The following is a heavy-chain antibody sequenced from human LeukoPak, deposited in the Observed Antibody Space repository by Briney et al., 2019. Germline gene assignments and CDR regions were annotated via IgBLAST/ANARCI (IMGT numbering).Heavy chain of an antibody. CDR3: ARGSYSSSWYGSSYYYYYMDV. J-gene: IGHJ6*03. V-gene: IGHV1-18*01. CDR2: ISAYNGNT. D-gene: IGHD6-13*01. Sequence: ASVKVSCKASGYTFTSYGISWVRQAPGQGLEWMGWISAYNGNTNYAQKLQGRVTMTTDTSISTAYMELSSLRSEDTAVYYCARGSYSSSWYGSSYYYYYMDVWGKGTTVTISS. CDR1: GYTFTSYG.